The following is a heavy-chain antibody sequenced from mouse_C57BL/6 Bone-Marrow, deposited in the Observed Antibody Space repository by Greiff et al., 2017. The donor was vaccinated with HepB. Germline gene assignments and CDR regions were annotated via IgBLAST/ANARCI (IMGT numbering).Heavy chain of an antibody. CDR2: IDPENGDT. CDR1: GFNFKDDY. Sequence: VQLQQSGAELVRPGASVKLSCTASGFNFKDDYMHWVKQRPEQGLEWIGWIDPENGDTEYASKFQGKATITADTSSNTAYMQLSSLTFEDTAVYYCAAWRHSYDGRGFAYWGQRTLVTVSA. J-gene: IGHJ3*01. D-gene: IGHD2-3*01. CDR3: AAWRHSYDGRGFAY. V-gene: IGHV14-4*01.